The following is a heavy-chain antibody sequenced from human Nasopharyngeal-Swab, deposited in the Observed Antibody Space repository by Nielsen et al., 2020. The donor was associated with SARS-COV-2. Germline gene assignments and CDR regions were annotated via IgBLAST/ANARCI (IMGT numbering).Heavy chain of an antibody. CDR2: ISAYNGNT. CDR3: ARIPYCSSTSCYAVRGGNYYYYYGMDV. Sequence: ASVKVSCKASGYTFTSYGISWVRQAPGQGLEWMGWISAYNGNTNYAQKLQGRVTMTTDTSTSTAYMELRGLRSDDTAVYYCARIPYCSSTSCYAVRGGNYYYYYGMDVWGQGTTVTVSS. D-gene: IGHD2-2*01. V-gene: IGHV1-18*01. CDR1: GYTFTSYG. J-gene: IGHJ6*02.